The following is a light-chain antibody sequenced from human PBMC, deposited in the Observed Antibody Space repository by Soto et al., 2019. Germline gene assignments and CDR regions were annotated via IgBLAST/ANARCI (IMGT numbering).Light chain of an antibody. CDR1: SSDVGGYNY. V-gene: IGLV2-14*01. Sequence: QSVLTQPASVSGSPGQSITISCTGTSSDVGGYNYVSWYQQHPGKAPKLMIYEVSNRPSGVSNRFSGSKSGNTASLTISGLQAEDEADYYCSSYTSSSTVFGGGTKHRP. CDR2: EVS. J-gene: IGLJ2*01. CDR3: SSYTSSSTV.